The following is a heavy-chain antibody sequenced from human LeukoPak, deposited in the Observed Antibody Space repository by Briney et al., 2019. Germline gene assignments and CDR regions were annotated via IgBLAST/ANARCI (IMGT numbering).Heavy chain of an antibody. CDR3: ARETSSGWYYFDY. V-gene: IGHV4-61*02. D-gene: IGHD6-19*01. CDR1: GGSISSGSYY. CDR2: IYTSGST. J-gene: IGHJ4*02. Sequence: SETLSLTCTVSGGSISSGSYYWSWIRQPAGKGLEWIGRIYTSGSTSHNPSLKSRVTISVDTSKNQFSLKLSSVTAADTAVYYCARETSSGWYYFDYWGQGTPVTVSS.